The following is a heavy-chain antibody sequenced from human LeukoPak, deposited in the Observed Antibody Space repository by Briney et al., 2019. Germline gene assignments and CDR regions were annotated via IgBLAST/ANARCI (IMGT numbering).Heavy chain of an antibody. J-gene: IGHJ4*02. V-gene: IGHV3-7*01. CDR3: VRGAYYGAD. D-gene: IGHD3-10*01. Sequence: GGSLRLSCAASGFTFSSHWMTWVRQAPGKGLEWVANIKQDGSEKSYVDSVKGRFHISRDNVKNTVYLQMNSLRVEDTGIYYCVRGAYYGADWGQGTLVTVSS. CDR2: IKQDGSEK. CDR1: GFTFSSHW.